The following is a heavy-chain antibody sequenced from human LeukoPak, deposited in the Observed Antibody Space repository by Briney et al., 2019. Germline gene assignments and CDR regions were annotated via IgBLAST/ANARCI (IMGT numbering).Heavy chain of an antibody. J-gene: IGHJ4*02. Sequence: GGSLRLSCAASGFTFSGSAMHWVRQASGKGLEWVGRIRSKANSYATASAASVKGRFTISRDDSKNTAYLQMNSLKTEDTAVYYCTRPTVGATGLDYWGQGTLVTVSS. CDR2: IRSKANSYAT. V-gene: IGHV3-73*01. CDR3: TRPTVGATGLDY. CDR1: GFTFSGSA. D-gene: IGHD1-26*01.